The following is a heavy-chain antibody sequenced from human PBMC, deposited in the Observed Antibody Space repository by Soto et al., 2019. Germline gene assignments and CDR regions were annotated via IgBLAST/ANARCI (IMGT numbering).Heavy chain of an antibody. D-gene: IGHD3-3*01. CDR2: ISSSGSTI. J-gene: IGHJ4*02. Sequence: GGSLRLSCAASGFPFSDYYMSWIRQAPGKGLEWVSYISSSGSTIYYADSVKGRFTISRDNAKNSLYLQMNSLRAEDTAVYYCARDSSRRITIFGVVTIALGYWGQGTLVTVSS. CDR1: GFPFSDYY. V-gene: IGHV3-11*01. CDR3: ARDSSRRITIFGVVTIALGY.